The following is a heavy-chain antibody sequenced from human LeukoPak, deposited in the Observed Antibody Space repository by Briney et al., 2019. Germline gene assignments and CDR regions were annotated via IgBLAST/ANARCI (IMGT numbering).Heavy chain of an antibody. D-gene: IGHD3-10*01. Sequence: GGSLRLSCAASGFTLSNHWMTWIRQAPGKGLEWVAHNKEDGTVKDYVDSVKGRFIISRDNAKNSLFLQLNSLRAEDTAVYYCVRDRGWFHFALWGQGPLVPVSS. CDR3: VRDRGWFHFAL. CDR1: GFTLSNHW. J-gene: IGHJ4*02. V-gene: IGHV3-7*01. CDR2: NKEDGTVK.